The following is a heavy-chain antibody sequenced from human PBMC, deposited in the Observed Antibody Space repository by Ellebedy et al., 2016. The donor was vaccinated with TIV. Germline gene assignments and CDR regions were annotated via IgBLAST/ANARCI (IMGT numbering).Heavy chain of an antibody. CDR3: ATDLSRYSYGPVGYFDY. D-gene: IGHD5-18*01. Sequence: ASVKVSCKVSGYTLTELSMHWVRQAPGKGLEWMGGFDPEDGETIYTQKFQGRVTMTEDTSTDTAYTELSSLRSEDTAVYYCATDLSRYSYGPVGYFDYWGQGTLVTVSS. CDR1: GYTLTELS. J-gene: IGHJ4*02. CDR2: FDPEDGET. V-gene: IGHV1-24*01.